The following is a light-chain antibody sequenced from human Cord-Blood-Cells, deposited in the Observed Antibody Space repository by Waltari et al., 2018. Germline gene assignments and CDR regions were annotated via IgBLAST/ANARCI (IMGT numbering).Light chain of an antibody. CDR1: SSDVGGYNY. CDR3: SSYTSSSKYV. V-gene: IGLV2-14*01. Sequence: QSALTQPASVSGSPGQSITISCTGTSSDVGGYNYVSWYQQHPGKAPKLMIYDVSNRPSVVSNRFSGSKSGNTASLTISGLQAEDEADYYCSSYTSSSKYVFGTGTKVTVL. J-gene: IGLJ1*01. CDR2: DVS.